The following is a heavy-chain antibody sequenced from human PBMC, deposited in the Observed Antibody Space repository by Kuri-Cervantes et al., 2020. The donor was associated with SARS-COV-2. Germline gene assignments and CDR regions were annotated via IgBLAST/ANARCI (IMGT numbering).Heavy chain of an antibody. CDR3: ARAISSWFDY. CDR2: ISSSSSTI. D-gene: IGHD6-13*01. Sequence: GGSLRLSCAASGFTFSSYSMNWFRQAPGKGLEWVSYISSSSSTIYYAASEKGRFTISRENAKNSLYLQMNSLRDEDTAVYYCARAISSWFDYWGQGTLVTVSS. J-gene: IGHJ4*02. CDR1: GFTFSSYS. V-gene: IGHV3-48*02.